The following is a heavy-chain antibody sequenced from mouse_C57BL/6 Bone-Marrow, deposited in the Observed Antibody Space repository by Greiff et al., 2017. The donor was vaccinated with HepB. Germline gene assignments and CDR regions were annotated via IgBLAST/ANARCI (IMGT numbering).Heavy chain of an antibody. V-gene: IGHV2-5*01. CDR1: GFSLTSYG. Sequence: VKLVESGPGLVQPSQSLSITCTVSGFSLTSYGVHWVRQSPGKGLEWLGVIWRGGSTDYNAAFMSRLSITKDNSKRQVFFKMNSLQADDTAIYYFAKNFNDGSSFWYFDVWGTGTTVTVSS. D-gene: IGHD1-1*01. CDR3: AKNFNDGSSFWYFDV. CDR2: IWRGGST. J-gene: IGHJ1*03.